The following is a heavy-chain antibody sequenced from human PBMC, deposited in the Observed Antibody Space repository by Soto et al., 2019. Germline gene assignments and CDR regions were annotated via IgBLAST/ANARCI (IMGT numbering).Heavy chain of an antibody. V-gene: IGHV3-74*01. J-gene: IGHJ4*02. D-gene: IGHD2-15*01. Sequence: EVQLVESGGTSVQPGGSLRPSCEASGFDFNKYWMHWVRQAPGKGLEWVAFISIGSSMIGYADSVRGRFAISRDNAKNTVSLQMSSLRVEDTGLYYCVSDEEADPWYLRDFWGQGTLVTVSS. CDR3: VSDEEADPWYLRDF. CDR2: ISIGSSMI. CDR1: GFDFNKYW.